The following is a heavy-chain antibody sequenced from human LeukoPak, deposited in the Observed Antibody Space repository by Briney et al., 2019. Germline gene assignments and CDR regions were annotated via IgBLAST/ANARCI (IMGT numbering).Heavy chain of an antibody. V-gene: IGHV1-8*03. J-gene: IGHJ4*02. Sequence: GASVKVSCKASGYTFTSYDINWVRQATGQGLEWMGWMNPNSGNTGYAQKFQGRVTITRNTSISTAYMELSSLRSEDTAVYYCARDPTSRSSSYHDYWGQGTLVTVSS. D-gene: IGHD2-15*01. CDR2: MNPNSGNT. CDR1: GYTFTSYD. CDR3: ARDPTSRSSSYHDY.